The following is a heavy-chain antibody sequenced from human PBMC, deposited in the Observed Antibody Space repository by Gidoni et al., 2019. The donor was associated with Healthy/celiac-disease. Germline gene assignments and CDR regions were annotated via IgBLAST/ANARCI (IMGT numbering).Heavy chain of an antibody. Sequence: QLVQSGAEVKKPGSSVKVSCKASGGTFSSYAISWVRQAPGQGLEWMGRIIPILGIANYAQKFQGRVTITADKSTSTAYMELSSLRSEDTAVYYCAWRRYGYNFSDIWGQGTMVTVSS. J-gene: IGHJ3*02. CDR2: IIPILGIA. CDR1: GGTFSSYA. CDR3: AWRRYGYNFSDI. D-gene: IGHD5-12*01. V-gene: IGHV1-69*04.